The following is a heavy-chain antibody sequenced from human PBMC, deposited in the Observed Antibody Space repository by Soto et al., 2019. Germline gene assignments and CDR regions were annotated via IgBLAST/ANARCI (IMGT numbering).Heavy chain of an antibody. V-gene: IGHV1-69*01. Sequence: QVQLVQSGAEVKKPGSSVKVSCKASGGTFSSYAISWVRQAPGQGLEWGGGSIPIFGPANYAQKFQGRVTITADEATSTAYIELSSLRSEDTAVYYCARAPRREGYNYVSWGQGTLVTVSS. CDR3: ARAPRREGYNYVS. CDR2: SIPIFGPA. J-gene: IGHJ5*02. D-gene: IGHD5-12*01. CDR1: GGTFSSYA.